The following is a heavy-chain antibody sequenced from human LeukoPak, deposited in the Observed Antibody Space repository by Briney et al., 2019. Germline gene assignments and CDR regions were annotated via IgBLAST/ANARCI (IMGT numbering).Heavy chain of an antibody. J-gene: IGHJ4*02. Sequence: PSETLSLTCAVSGYSISSGYYWGWIRRPPGKGLEWIGRIYHSGSTYYNPSLKSRVTISVDTSKNQFSLKLSSVTAADTAVYYCARHGVAGTPYYFDYWGQGTLVTVSS. V-gene: IGHV4-38-2*01. CDR2: IYHSGST. CDR3: ARHGVAGTPYYFDY. D-gene: IGHD6-19*01. CDR1: GYSISSGYY.